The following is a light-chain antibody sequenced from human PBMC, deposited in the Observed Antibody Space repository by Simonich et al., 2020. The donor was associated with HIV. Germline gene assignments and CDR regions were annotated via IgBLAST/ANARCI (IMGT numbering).Light chain of an antibody. CDR3: QQYNNWPLTWT. CDR2: GAS. V-gene: IGKV3-15*01. J-gene: IGKJ1*01. CDR1: QSVLIN. Sequence: DIVMTQSPATLSVSPGERATLSCRASQSVLINVASYHQRPGQAPRLLIYGASTRATGMSARFSGSGSGTEFTLTISSLQSEDFAVYYCQQYNNWPLTWTFGQGTKVEIK.